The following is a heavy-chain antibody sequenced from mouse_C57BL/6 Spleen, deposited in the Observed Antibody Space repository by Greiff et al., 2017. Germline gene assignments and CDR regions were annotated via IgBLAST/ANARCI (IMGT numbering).Heavy chain of an antibody. D-gene: IGHD2-4*01. CDR1: GFTFSDYY. Sequence: EVKLVEPEGGLVQPGSSMKLSCTASGFTFSDYYMAWVRQVPEKGLEWVANINYDGSSTYYLDSLKSRFIISRDNAKNILYLQMSSLKSEDTATYYCARLGYDYDPFFAYWGQGTLVTVSA. V-gene: IGHV5-16*01. CDR3: ARLGYDYDPFFAY. J-gene: IGHJ3*01. CDR2: INYDGSST.